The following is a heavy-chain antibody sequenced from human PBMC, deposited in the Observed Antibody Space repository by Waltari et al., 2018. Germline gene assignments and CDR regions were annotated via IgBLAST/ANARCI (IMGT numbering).Heavy chain of an antibody. CDR2: ISSSGTTI. J-gene: IGHJ4*02. CDR1: GFRFREYY. Sequence: QMVESGGGLVWPGGSLTLSCAASGFRFREYYMSWIRQAPGKGLELGSYISSSGTTILYADSVKGRFTISRDNAKNSLHMEMNNLRAEDTAVYYCARGITSAFDYWGQGSLVTVSS. D-gene: IGHD1-20*01. CDR3: ARGITSAFDY. V-gene: IGHV3-11*01.